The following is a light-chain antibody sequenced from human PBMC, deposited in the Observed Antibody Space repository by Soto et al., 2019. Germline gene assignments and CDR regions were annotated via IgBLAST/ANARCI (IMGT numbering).Light chain of an antibody. Sequence: DIQMTQSPSSLSASVGDRVTITCRASQSISTYLNWYQQKPGKAPKLLIYAASSLQSGVPSRFSGSGSGTDFTLTINSLQPEDFATYYCQQAYSFPITFGQGTRLEN. J-gene: IGKJ5*01. CDR2: AAS. CDR1: QSISTY. CDR3: QQAYSFPIT. V-gene: IGKV1-39*01.